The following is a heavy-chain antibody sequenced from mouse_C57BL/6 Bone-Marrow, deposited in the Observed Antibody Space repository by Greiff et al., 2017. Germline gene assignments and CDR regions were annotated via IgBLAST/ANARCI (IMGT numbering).Heavy chain of an antibody. CDR2: IYPRSGNT. CDR3: ARDRSNYYVDY. Sequence: QVQLKESGSELARPGASVKLSCKASGYTFTSYGISWVKQRTGQGLEWIGEIYPRSGNTYYNEKFKGKATLTADKSSSTAYMELRSLTSEDSAVYFCARDRSNYYVDYWGQGTTLTVSS. D-gene: IGHD2-5*01. V-gene: IGHV1-81*01. J-gene: IGHJ2*01. CDR1: GYTFTSYG.